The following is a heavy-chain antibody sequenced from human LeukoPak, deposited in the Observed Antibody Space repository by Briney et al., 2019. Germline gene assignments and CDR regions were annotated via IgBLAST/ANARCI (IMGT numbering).Heavy chain of an antibody. D-gene: IGHD3-22*01. CDR2: IYTTGST. Sequence: SQTLSLTCTVSGGSINTGSYYWSWIRQPAGKGLEWIGHIYTTGSTNYNPSLKSRVTISLDTSKNQFSLKLNSVTAADTAVYYCAREGTYYYESSAYSLFDPWGQGTLVTASS. CDR3: AREGTYYYESSAYSLFDP. V-gene: IGHV4-61*09. J-gene: IGHJ5*02. CDR1: GGSINTGSYY.